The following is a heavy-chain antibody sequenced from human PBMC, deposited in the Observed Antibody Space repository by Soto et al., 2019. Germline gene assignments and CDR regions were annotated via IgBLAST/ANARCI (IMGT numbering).Heavy chain of an antibody. CDR1: QYKFSNHW. CDR3: ARLTLTQDSSGYHIFDY. V-gene: IGHV5-10-1*01. D-gene: IGHD3-22*01. J-gene: IGHJ4*02. CDR2: IDPTDSYT. Sequence: GESLKLSCKGSQYKFSNHWIAWVRQMPGKGLEWMGRIDPTDSYTDYGPSFEGHVTMSVDRSINTAYLEWSSLKASDSAMYYCARLTLTQDSSGYHIFDYWGRGTLVTVSS.